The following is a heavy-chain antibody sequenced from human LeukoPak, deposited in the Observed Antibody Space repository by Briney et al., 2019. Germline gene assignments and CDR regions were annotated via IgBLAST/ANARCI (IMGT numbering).Heavy chain of an antibody. V-gene: IGHV4-4*07. CDR1: GGSISSYH. CDR3: ARDREGYYYDSRGYYFDY. Sequence: PSETLSLTCTVSGGSISSYHWSWIRQPAGKGLVWIGRIYTSGSTNYNPSLESRVTMSVDTSKNQFSLKLSSVTAADTAVYYCARDREGYYYDSRGYYFDYWGQGTLVTVSS. D-gene: IGHD3-22*01. J-gene: IGHJ4*02. CDR2: IYTSGST.